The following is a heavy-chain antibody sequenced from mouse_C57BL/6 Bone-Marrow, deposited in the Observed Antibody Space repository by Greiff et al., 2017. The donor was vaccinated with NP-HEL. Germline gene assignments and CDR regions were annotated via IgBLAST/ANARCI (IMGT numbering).Heavy chain of an antibody. CDR1: GYTFTSYW. D-gene: IGHD2-4*01. CDR2: IDPSDSYT. J-gene: IGHJ3*01. Sequence: QVQLKQPGAELVMPGASVKLSCKASGYTFTSYWMHWVKQRPGQGLEWIGEIDPSDSYTNYNQKFKGKSTLTVDKSSSTAYMQLSSLTAEDSAVYYCAVDYDGWFAYCGQGTLVTVSA. CDR3: AVDYDGWFAY. V-gene: IGHV1-69*01.